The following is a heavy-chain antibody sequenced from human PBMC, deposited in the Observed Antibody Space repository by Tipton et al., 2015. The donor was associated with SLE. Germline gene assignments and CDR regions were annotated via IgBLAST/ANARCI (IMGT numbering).Heavy chain of an antibody. J-gene: IGHJ4*01. Sequence: TLSLTCTVSGGSISSGNYYWTWIRQHPGKGPEWIGYIYNSGGTYYNPSLKSRVTISIDTSKNQFSLKVNSVTAADTALYYCARAVAGNSEYFDYWGHGTLVTVSS. V-gene: IGHV4-31*03. CDR2: IYNSGGT. D-gene: IGHD6-19*01. CDR3: ARAVAGNSEYFDY. CDR1: GGSISSGNYY.